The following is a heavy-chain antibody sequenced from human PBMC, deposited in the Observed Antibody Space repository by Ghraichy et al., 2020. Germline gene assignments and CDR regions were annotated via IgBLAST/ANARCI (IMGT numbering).Heavy chain of an antibody. CDR2: ISWNIDTI. CDR1: GFTFDDYA. J-gene: IGHJ4*02. D-gene: IGHD3-3*01. V-gene: IGHV3-9*01. CDR3: ARSTSIFSAPDY. Sequence: GGSLRLSCAASGFTFDDYAMHWVRQAPGKGLEWVSGISWNIDTIGYADSVKGRFAISRDNAKNSLYLQMNSLRVEDTAFYYCARSTSIFSAPDYWGQGTLVTVSS.